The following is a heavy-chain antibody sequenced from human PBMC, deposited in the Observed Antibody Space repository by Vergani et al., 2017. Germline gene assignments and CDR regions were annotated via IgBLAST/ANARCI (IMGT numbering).Heavy chain of an antibody. J-gene: IGHJ6*02. V-gene: IGHV3-53*04. CDR3: ARDRVDIVATTTYYYYYYGMDV. CDR1: GITVSSNY. D-gene: IGHD5-12*01. Sequence: EVQLLEPGGDLVQPGGSLRLSCAASGITVSSNYMSWVRQAPGKVLEWVSVIYSGGSTYYADSVKGRFTISRQNSKNTLYLQMNSLRAEDTAVYYCARDRVDIVATTTYYYYYYGMDVWGQGTTVTVSS. CDR2: IYSGGST.